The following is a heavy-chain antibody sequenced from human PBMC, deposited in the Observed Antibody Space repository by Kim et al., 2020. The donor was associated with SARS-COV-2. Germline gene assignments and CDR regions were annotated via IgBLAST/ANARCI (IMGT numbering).Heavy chain of an antibody. D-gene: IGHD3-10*01. CDR2: IDGTAGGT. CDR1: GFTFSNYA. J-gene: IGHJ4*02. Sequence: GGSLRLSCAASGFTFSNYAMNWVRQAPGKGLEWVSAIDGTAGGTYYADSVKGSFTISRDNSRNTLFLQMNSLRAEDTAVYFCAKKAVRVSPGNYFDSWGQVILVTVSS. CDR3: AKKAVRVSPGNYFDS. V-gene: IGHV3-23*01.